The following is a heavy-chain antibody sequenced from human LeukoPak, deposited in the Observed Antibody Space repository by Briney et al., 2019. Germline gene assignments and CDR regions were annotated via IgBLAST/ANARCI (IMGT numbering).Heavy chain of an antibody. V-gene: IGHV3-23*01. CDR3: ATDHGFHYGAYFDY. D-gene: IGHD4-17*01. Sequence: GGSLRLSCAASGFTFSSSAMGWVRQAPGKGLEWISSISGSGVSIYYGDSVQGRFTTSRDNSRNTLYLQMNSLRAEDTAVYYCATDHGFHYGAYFDYWGQGTLVTVSS. J-gene: IGHJ4*02. CDR2: ISGSGVSI. CDR1: GFTFSSSA.